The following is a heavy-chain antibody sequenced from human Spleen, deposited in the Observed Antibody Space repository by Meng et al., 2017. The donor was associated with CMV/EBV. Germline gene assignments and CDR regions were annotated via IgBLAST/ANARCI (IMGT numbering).Heavy chain of an antibody. D-gene: IGHD2-15*01. V-gene: IGHV4-34*01. CDR1: GGSFSGYY. CDR2: INHSGST. J-gene: IGHJ6*02. CDR3: ARGGSLHYGMDV. Sequence: GSLRLSCAVYGGSFSGYYWSWIRQPPGKGLEWIGEINHSGSTNYNPSLKSRVTISVDTSKNQFSLKLSSVTAADTAVYYCARGGSLHYGMDVWGQGTTVTVSS.